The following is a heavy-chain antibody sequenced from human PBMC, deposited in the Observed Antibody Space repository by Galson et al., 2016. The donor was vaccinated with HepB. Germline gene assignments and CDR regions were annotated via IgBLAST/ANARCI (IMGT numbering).Heavy chain of an antibody. J-gene: IGHJ4*02. V-gene: IGHV3-15*01. CDR3: TTNWGPPLGY. CDR2: IKARIDGGTV. Sequence: SLRLSCAASGFAFTNAWMSWVRQKPGNRPEWVGRIKARIDGGTVDYAAPVKGRFTISRDDSKNFLYLEMNSLQTEDAAMYYCTTNWGPPLGYWGQGTLVIVSS. CDR1: GFAFTNAW. D-gene: IGHD7-27*01.